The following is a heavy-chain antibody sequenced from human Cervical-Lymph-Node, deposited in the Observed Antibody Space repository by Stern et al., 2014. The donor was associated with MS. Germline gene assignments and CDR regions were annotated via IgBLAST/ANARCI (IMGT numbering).Heavy chain of an antibody. CDR2: IFPVLGPP. CDR1: GGTFSKFP. J-gene: IGHJ5*02. Sequence: VQLVESGAEVTKPGSSVKVSCKASGGTFSKFPSSWVRQAPGQGLEWMGGIFPVLGPPTYAQEFRGRFTITADVSTSTVYMELSSLRSDDTAVYYCALSSETSDRCYSLGYDLWGQGTLVTVSS. CDR3: ALSSETSDRCYSLGYDL. D-gene: IGHD1-14*01. V-gene: IGHV1-69*01.